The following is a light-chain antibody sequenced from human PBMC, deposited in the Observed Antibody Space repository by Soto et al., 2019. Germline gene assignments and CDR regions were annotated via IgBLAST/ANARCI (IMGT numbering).Light chain of an antibody. J-gene: IGLJ2*01. CDR2: GNS. CDR1: SSNIGAGYD. Sequence: QSVLTQPPSVSGAPGPRVTISCTGSSSNIGAGYDVHWYQQLPGTAPKRLIYGNSNRPSGVPDRFSGSKSGTSASLAITGLQAEEEAEYYCQSYDSSLSGYVVFGGGTKLTVL. CDR3: QSYDSSLSGYVV. V-gene: IGLV1-40*01.